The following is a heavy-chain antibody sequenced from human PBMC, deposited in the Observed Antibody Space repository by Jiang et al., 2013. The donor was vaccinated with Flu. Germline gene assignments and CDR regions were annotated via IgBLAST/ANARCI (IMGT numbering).Heavy chain of an antibody. CDR3: ARDSSAAGGLDY. CDR2: YN. Sequence: YNDYAVSVKSRITINPDTSKNQFSLQLNSVTPEDTAVYYCARDSSAAGGLDYWGQGTLVTVSS. D-gene: IGHD2-8*02. J-gene: IGHJ4*02. V-gene: IGHV6-1*01.